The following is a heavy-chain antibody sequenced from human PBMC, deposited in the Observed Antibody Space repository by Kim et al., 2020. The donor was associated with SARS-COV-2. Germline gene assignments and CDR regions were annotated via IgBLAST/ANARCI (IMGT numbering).Heavy chain of an antibody. CDR3: AKGQAAAGTWLEPFDV. CDR2: ISGSGFDI. D-gene: IGHD6-13*01. Sequence: GGSLRLSCAASGFTFGTYGMSWVRQAPGKGLEWVSGISGSGFDIYSADSVKGRFAISRDNSKNMVYFELNSLRAEDTALYFCAKGQAAAGTWLEPFDVWG. V-gene: IGHV3-23*01. CDR1: GFTFGTYG. J-gene: IGHJ3*01.